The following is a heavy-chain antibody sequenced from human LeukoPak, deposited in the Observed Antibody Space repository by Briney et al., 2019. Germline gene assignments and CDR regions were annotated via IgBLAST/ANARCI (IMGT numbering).Heavy chain of an antibody. D-gene: IGHD1-26*01. Sequence: ASVKVSCKASGYTFTSYDINWVRQATGQGLEWMGWINPNSGGTNYAQKFQGRVTMTRDTSISTAYMDLSRLRSDDTAVYYCARGSIVGATFDYFDYWGQGTLVTVSS. CDR2: INPNSGGT. CDR1: GYTFTSYD. J-gene: IGHJ4*02. V-gene: IGHV1-2*02. CDR3: ARGSIVGATFDYFDY.